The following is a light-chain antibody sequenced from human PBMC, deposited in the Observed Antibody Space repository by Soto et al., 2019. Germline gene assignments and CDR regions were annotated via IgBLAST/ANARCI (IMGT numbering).Light chain of an antibody. J-gene: IGLJ2*01. V-gene: IGLV3-1*01. Sequence: ELTQPPSVSVSPGQTASITCSGDKLGDKYACWYQQKSGQSPVLVIYQDSKRPSGIPERFSGSNSGNTATLTISGTQAMDEADYYCQAWDSSTVVFGGGTKLTVL. CDR1: KLGDKY. CDR2: QDS. CDR3: QAWDSSTVV.